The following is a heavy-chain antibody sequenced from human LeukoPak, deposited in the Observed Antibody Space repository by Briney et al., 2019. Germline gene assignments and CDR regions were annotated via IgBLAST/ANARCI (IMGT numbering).Heavy chain of an antibody. D-gene: IGHD3-22*01. J-gene: IGHJ4*02. CDR3: ARENYYDSSGYYPTFDY. Sequence: SQTLSLTCTVSGGSISSGGYYWSWIRQHPGKGLEWIGYIYYSGSTYYNPSLKSRVTISVDTSKNQFSLKLSSVTAADTAVCYCARENYYDSSGYYPTFDYWGQGTLVTVSS. CDR1: GGSISSGGYY. V-gene: IGHV4-31*03. CDR2: IYYSGST.